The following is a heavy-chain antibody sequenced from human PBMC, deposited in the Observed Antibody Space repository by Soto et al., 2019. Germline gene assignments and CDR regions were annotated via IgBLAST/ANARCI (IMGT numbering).Heavy chain of an antibody. J-gene: IGHJ6*02. D-gene: IGHD5-18*01. Sequence: PSQTLSLTRAISGDSVSSNSAAWNWIRQSQSRGLEWLGRTYYRSKWYNDYAVSVKSRITINPDTSENQFSLQLNSVTPEDTAVYYCAREYVDTAMAPEGYYGMDVWGQGTTVTVSS. CDR1: GDSVSSNSAA. CDR3: AREYVDTAMAPEGYYGMDV. CDR2: TYYRSKWYN. V-gene: IGHV6-1*01.